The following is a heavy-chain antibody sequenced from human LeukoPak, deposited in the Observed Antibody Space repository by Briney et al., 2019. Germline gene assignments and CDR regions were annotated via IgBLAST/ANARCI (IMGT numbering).Heavy chain of an antibody. V-gene: IGHV4-34*01. D-gene: IGHD3-10*01. J-gene: IGHJ4*02. CDR2: INHSGST. Sequence: SETLSLTCAVYGGSFSGYYWSWIRQPPGKGLEWIGEINHSGSTNYNPSLKSRVTISVDTSKNQFSLKLSSVTAADTAVYYCAGGSPVLLCFGELLFAPPLDYWGQGTLVTVSS. CDR1: GGSFSGYY. CDR3: AGGSPVLLCFGELLFAPPLDY.